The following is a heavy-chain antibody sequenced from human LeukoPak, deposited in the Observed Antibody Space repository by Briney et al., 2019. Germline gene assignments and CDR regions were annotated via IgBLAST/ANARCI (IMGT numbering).Heavy chain of an antibody. CDR1: GYTFTGYY. V-gene: IGHV1-2*02. J-gene: IGHJ4*02. Sequence: ASVKVSCKASGYTFTGYYMHWFRQAPGQGLEWMGWINPNSGGTNYAQKFQGRVTMTRDTSISTAYMELSRLRSVDTAVYYCARGDDILVPLRSWGQGTLVTVSS. CDR3: ARGDDILVPLRS. CDR2: INPNSGGT. D-gene: IGHD3-9*01.